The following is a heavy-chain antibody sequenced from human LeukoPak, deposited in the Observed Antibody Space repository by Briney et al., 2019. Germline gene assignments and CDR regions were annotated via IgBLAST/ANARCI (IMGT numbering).Heavy chain of an antibody. CDR2: IYYSAST. V-gene: IGHV4-61*01. Sequence: SETLSLTCTVSGGSVSSGSYYWSWIRQPPGKGLEWIGYIYYSASTNYNPSLKSRVAISVDTSNNQFSLKLSSVTAADTAVYYCARGSRGYSYGWGQGTLVTVSS. CDR3: ARGSRGYSYG. J-gene: IGHJ4*02. D-gene: IGHD5-18*01. CDR1: GGSVSSGSYY.